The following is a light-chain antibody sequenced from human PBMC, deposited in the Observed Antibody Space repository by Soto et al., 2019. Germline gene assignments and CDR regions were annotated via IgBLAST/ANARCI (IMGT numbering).Light chain of an antibody. Sequence: QSVLTQPPSASGAPGQRVTISCSGSSSNIGSDYLYWYRQRPGTAPKLLIYTDNLRPSGVPDRFSGSKSGTSGSLAISGLRSEDEADYYCAAWDESLNSVVFGGGTKLTVL. V-gene: IGLV1-47*02. CDR1: SSNIGSDY. CDR3: AAWDESLNSVV. J-gene: IGLJ2*01. CDR2: TDN.